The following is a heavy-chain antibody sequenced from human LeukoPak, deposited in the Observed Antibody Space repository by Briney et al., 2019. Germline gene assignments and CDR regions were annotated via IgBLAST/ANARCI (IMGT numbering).Heavy chain of an antibody. CDR2: ISSSSSTI. V-gene: IGHV3-48*01. CDR1: GFTFSSYS. CDR3: ARYGGVSTRLYYYYYYMDV. D-gene: IGHD5/OR15-5a*01. J-gene: IGHJ6*03. Sequence: GGSLRLSCAASGFTFSSYSMNWVRQAPGKGLEWVSYISSSSSTIYYADSVKGRFTISRDNAKNSLYLQMNSLRAEDTAVYYCARYGGVSTRLYYYYYYMDVWDKGTTVTVSS.